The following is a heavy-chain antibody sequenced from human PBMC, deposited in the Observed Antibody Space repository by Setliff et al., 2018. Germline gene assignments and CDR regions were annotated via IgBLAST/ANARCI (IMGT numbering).Heavy chain of an antibody. Sequence: SETLSLTCTVSGGSISSYYWSWIRQPAGKGLEWIGHIYIGGSANYNPSLKSRVTMSIDTSKNQFSLKLTSVTAADMAVYYCARSFSRREKFLLDYWGQGALVTV. CDR3: ARSFSRREKFLLDY. CDR1: GGSISSYY. CDR2: IYIGGSA. V-gene: IGHV4-4*07. J-gene: IGHJ4*02.